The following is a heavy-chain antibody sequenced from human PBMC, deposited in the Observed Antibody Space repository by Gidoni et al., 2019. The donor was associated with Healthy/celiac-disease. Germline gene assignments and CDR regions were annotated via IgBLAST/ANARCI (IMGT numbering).Heavy chain of an antibody. CDR3: ARGAKQWLPIIFDY. Sequence: EVQLVESGGGWVQPGRSLRLSCPASGLTFSDYAMHWVRPAPGQGLEWVSCIIWNSGSIGYADSVKGRFTISRDNSKNSLCLQMNSLRAEDMALYYCARGAKQWLPIIFDYWGQGTLVTVSS. D-gene: IGHD6-19*01. CDR2: IIWNSGSI. V-gene: IGHV3-9*03. J-gene: IGHJ4*02. CDR1: GLTFSDYA.